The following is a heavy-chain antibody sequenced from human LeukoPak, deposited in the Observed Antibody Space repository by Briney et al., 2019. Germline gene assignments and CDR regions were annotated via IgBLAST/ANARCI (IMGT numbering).Heavy chain of an antibody. Sequence: PSETLSLTCAVSGYSISSGYYWGWIRPPPGKGLEWIGNIYHSGNTYYIPSLKSRVTISVDTSTNYFSLKLTSVTAADTAVYYCARRGTYGDYVDYWGQGTLVTVSS. J-gene: IGHJ4*02. CDR1: GYSISSGYY. CDR2: IYHSGNT. V-gene: IGHV4-38-2*01. CDR3: ARRGTYGDYVDY. D-gene: IGHD4-17*01.